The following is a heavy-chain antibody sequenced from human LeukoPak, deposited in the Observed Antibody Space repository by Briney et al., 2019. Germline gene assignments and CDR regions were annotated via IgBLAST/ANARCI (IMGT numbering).Heavy chain of an antibody. J-gene: IGHJ4*02. D-gene: IGHD6-19*01. V-gene: IGHV4-31*03. CDR2: IYYSGST. CDR3: ARDRRYSSGWSFDY. Sequence: SETLSLTCTVSGGSISSGGCYWSWIRQHPGKGLEWIGYIYYSGSTYYNPSLKSRVTISVDTSKNQFSLKLSSVTAADTAVYYCARDRRYSSGWSFDYWGQGTLVTVSS. CDR1: GGSISSGGCY.